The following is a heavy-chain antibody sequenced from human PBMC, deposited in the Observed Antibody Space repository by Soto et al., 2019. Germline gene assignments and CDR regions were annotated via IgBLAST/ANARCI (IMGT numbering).Heavy chain of an antibody. CDR1: GGSIKSYY. Sequence: PSETLSLTCTVSGGSIKSYYWSWIRQPPGKGLEWIGYIYNTGSTNYNPSLQSRVTMSVDTSKNHFSLKVSSVTAADTAVYYCARPHGGSSGWDNWFDPWGQGTLVTVSS. D-gene: IGHD6-25*01. V-gene: IGHV4-59*01. J-gene: IGHJ5*02. CDR3: ARPHGGSSGWDNWFDP. CDR2: IYNTGST.